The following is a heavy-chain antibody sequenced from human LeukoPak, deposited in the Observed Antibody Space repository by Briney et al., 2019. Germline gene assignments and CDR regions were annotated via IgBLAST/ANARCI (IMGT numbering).Heavy chain of an antibody. J-gene: IGHJ5*02. D-gene: IGHD1-26*01. V-gene: IGHV3-48*03. CDR2: ISSSGSTI. CDR1: GFTFSTYW. CDR3: AHLVGATIFWFDP. Sequence: GGSLRLSCAASGFTFSTYWMSWVRQAPGKGLEWVSYISSSGSTIYYADSVKGRFTISRDNAKNSLYLQMNSLRAEDTAVYYCAHLVGATIFWFDPWGQGTLVTVSS.